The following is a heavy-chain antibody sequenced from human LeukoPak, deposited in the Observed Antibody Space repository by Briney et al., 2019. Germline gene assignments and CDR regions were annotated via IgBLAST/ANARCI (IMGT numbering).Heavy chain of an antibody. CDR1: GGSFSGYY. Sequence: KPSETLSLTCAVYGGSFSGYYWSWIRQPPGKGLEWIGEINHSGSTNYNPSLKSRVTMSVDTSKNQFSLKLSSVTAADTAVYYCARVNFWGGYPADYWGQGTLVTVSS. CDR3: ARVNFWGGYPADY. J-gene: IGHJ4*02. V-gene: IGHV4-34*01. CDR2: INHSGST. D-gene: IGHD3-3*01.